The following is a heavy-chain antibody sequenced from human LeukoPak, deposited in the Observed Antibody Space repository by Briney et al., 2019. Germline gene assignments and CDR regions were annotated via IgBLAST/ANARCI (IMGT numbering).Heavy chain of an antibody. CDR1: GGTFSSYA. J-gene: IGHJ4*02. D-gene: IGHD3-10*01. CDR3: EITPGKLWFGELSR. Sequence: SVKVSCKASGGTFSSYAINWVRQAPGQGLEWMGGIIPMFGTPNYAQKFQGRVTITADESTSTAYMELSSLRSEDTAVYYCEITPGKLWFGELSRWGQGTLVTVSS. CDR2: IIPMFGTP. V-gene: IGHV1-69*13.